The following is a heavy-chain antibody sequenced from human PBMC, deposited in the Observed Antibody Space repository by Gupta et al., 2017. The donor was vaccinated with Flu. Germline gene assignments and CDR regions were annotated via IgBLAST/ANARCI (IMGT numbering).Heavy chain of an antibody. Sequence: QLQESGPGLVKPSETLLVTCTVSGGSITSDSYYWGWIRQPPGKGLEWIGSIYYTGTTSYNPSLKSRVTISVDRSKNQFSLRLSSVSAADTAVYYCARPHSYSNYALDVWGQGTAVTVSS. CDR3: ARPHSYSNYALDV. CDR2: IYYTGTT. CDR1: GGSITSDSYY. J-gene: IGHJ6*02. V-gene: IGHV4-39*01. D-gene: IGHD4-11*01.